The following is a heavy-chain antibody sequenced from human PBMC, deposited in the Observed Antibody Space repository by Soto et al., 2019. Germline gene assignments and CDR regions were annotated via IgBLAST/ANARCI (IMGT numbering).Heavy chain of an antibody. CDR3: TSAPMDLYYFAQ. Sequence: EVQLVESGGGLVQPGGSLKLSCAASGFTFSGAPMHWVRQASGKGLAWVGRIRSKADSCATTYAASVKGRFTISRDDSKNTAYLQMNSLKTEDTAVYYCTSAPMDLYYFAQWGQGTLVIVS. CDR2: IRSKADSCAT. V-gene: IGHV3-73*01. D-gene: IGHD3-10*01. J-gene: IGHJ4*02. CDR1: GFTFSGAP.